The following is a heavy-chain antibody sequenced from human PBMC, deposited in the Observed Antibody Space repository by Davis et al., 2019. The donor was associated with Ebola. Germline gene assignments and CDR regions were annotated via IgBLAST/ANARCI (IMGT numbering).Heavy chain of an antibody. J-gene: IGHJ4*02. V-gene: IGHV4-59*12. CDR2: IYYSGST. CDR3: ARGPSSSSSY. Sequence: PSETLSLTCTVSGGSISSYYWSWIRQPPGKGLEWIGYIYYSGSTNYNPSLKSRVTISVDTSKNQFSLKLSSVTAADTAVYYCARGPSSSSSYWGQGTLVTVSS. CDR1: GGSISSYY. D-gene: IGHD6-6*01.